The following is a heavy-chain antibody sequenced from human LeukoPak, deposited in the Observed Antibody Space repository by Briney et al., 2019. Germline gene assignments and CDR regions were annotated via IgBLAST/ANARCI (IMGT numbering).Heavy chain of an antibody. CDR3: ARGIANVYYYSYYFDY. CDR1: GGSISSSSYY. CDR2: IYYSGST. V-gene: IGHV4-39*01. J-gene: IGHJ4*02. D-gene: IGHD3-16*01. Sequence: KASETPSLTCTVSGGSISSSSYYWGWIRQPPGKGLEWIGSIYYSGSTYYNPSLKSRVTISVDTSKNQFSLKLSSVTAADTAVYYCARGIANVYYYSYYFDYWGQGTLFTVSS.